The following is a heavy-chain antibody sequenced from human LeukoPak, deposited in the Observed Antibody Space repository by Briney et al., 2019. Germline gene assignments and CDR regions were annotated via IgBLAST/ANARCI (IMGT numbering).Heavy chain of an antibody. CDR1: GFTFSSYG. CDR3: ARLVREFETYYYYYMDV. D-gene: IGHD3-10*01. V-gene: IGHV3-30*03. Sequence: GGSLRLSCAASGFTFSSYGMHWVRQAPGKGLEWVAVISYDGSNKYYADSVKGRFTIPRDNSKNTLYLQMNSLRAEDTAVYYCARLVREFETYYYYYMDVWGKGTTVTISS. CDR2: ISYDGSNK. J-gene: IGHJ6*03.